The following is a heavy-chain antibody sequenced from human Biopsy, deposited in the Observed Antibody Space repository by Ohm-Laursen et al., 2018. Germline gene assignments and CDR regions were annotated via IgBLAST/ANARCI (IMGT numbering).Heavy chain of an antibody. D-gene: IGHD3-16*01. Sequence: GASVKVSCQGSGSAVNAYFLHWLRQAPGQGPAWMGWIRPNSGGTNYAQKFQGRVTMTTDTSTSTVYLELRRLISDDTAVYYCARDIMNRIAGLVARSDVFDVWGQGTLVTVSS. J-gene: IGHJ3*01. CDR2: IRPNSGGT. CDR1: GSAVNAYF. V-gene: IGHV1-2*02. CDR3: ARDIMNRIAGLVARSDVFDV.